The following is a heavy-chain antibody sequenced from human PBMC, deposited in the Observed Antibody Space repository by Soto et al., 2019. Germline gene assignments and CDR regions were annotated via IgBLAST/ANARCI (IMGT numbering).Heavy chain of an antibody. CDR2: ISHWGKT. CDR3: ARDLDGSGSYYTDY. V-gene: IGHV1-18*01. J-gene: IGHJ4*02. CDR1: GYTFTNYG. Sequence: ASVKVSCKASGYTFTNYGITWVRQAPGQGLEWMGWISHWGKTDYAQKFQGRVTMTTDSSASTAFMELRSLRSDDTAMYFCARDLDGSGSYYTDYWGQGTLVTVSS. D-gene: IGHD3-10*01.